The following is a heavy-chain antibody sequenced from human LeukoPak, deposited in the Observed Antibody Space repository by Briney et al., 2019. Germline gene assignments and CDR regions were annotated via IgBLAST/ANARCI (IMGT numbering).Heavy chain of an antibody. CDR3: ASGRNWFDP. J-gene: IGHJ5*02. V-gene: IGHV3-7*01. CDR2: IKQDGSEK. CDR1: GFTFSSYA. Sequence: GGSLRLSCAASGFTFSSYAMSWVRQAPGKGLEWVANIKQDGSEKYYVDSVKGRFTISRDNAKNSLYLQMNSLRAEDTAVYYCASGRNWFDPWGQGTLVTVSS.